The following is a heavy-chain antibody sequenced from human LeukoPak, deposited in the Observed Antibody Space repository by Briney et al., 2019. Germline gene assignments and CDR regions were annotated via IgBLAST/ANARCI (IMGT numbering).Heavy chain of an antibody. CDR2: INPSGGST. CDR1: GYTFTSYY. V-gene: IGHV1-46*01. J-gene: IGHJ4*02. Sequence: ASVKVSCKASGYTFTSYYMHWVRQAPGQGLEWMGIINPSGGSTSYAQKFQGRVTMTRDTSTSTVYMELSSLRSEDTAVYYCAREDRKVDTTMVTLRYFDYWGQGILVTVSS. CDR3: AREDRKVDTTMVTLRYFDY. D-gene: IGHD5-18*01.